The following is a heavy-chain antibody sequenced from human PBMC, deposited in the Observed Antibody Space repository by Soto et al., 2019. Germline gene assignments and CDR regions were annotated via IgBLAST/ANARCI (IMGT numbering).Heavy chain of an antibody. J-gene: IGHJ4*02. CDR1: GFTFSSYG. CDR2: ISYDGSNK. CDR3: AKDPTRSSSSPGY. V-gene: IGHV3-30*18. Sequence: QVQLVESGGGVVQPGRSLRLSCAASGFTFSSYGMHWVRQAPGTGLEWVAVISYDGSNKYYADSVKGRFTISRDNSKNTLYLQMNSLRAEDTAVYYCAKDPTRSSSSPGYWGQGTLVTVSS. D-gene: IGHD6-13*01.